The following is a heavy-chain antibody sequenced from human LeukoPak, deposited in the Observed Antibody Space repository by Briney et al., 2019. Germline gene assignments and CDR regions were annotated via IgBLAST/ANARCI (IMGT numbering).Heavy chain of an antibody. CDR1: GGSISSYY. Sequence: SETLSLTCTVSGGSISSYYWSWIRQPPGKGLEWIGYIYYSGSTNYNPSLKSRVTISVDTSKNQFSLKLSSVTAADTSVYYCAREGSGYYDFWSGYHPNWFDPWGQGTLVTVSS. D-gene: IGHD3-3*01. CDR2: IYYSGST. V-gene: IGHV4-59*01. CDR3: AREGSGYYDFWSGYHPNWFDP. J-gene: IGHJ5*02.